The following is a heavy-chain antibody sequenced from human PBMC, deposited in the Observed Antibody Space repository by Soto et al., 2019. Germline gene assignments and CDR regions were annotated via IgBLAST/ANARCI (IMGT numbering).Heavy chain of an antibody. V-gene: IGHV3-23*01. CDR3: AKGRAPSGWYPPYYYGMDV. J-gene: IGHJ6*02. D-gene: IGHD6-19*01. Sequence: GGSLRLSCAASGFTFSTYAMTWVRQAPGKGPEWVSSVSGSGGNTLYADSVKGRFTISRDNSKNTLYLQMNSLRAGDTAVYYCAKGRAPSGWYPPYYYGMDVWGQGTTVTVS. CDR1: GFTFSTYA. CDR2: VSGSGGNT.